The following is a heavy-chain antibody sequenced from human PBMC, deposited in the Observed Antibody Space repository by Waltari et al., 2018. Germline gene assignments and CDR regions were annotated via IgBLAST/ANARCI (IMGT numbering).Heavy chain of an antibody. V-gene: IGHV3-30-3*01. CDR1: GFTCSSYA. J-gene: IGHJ6*03. CDR2: ISYDGSNK. Sequence: QVQLVESGGGVVQPGWSLRLSCAATGFTCSSYAMPWVRQAPGKGLECVAVISYDGSNKYYADSVKGRFTISRDNSKNTLYLQMNSLRAEDTAVYYCARGQFYYYMDVWGKGTTVTISS. CDR3: ARGQFYYYMDV.